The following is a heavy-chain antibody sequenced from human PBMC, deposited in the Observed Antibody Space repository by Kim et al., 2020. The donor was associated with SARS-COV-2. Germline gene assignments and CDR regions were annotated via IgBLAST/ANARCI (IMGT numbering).Heavy chain of an antibody. CDR1: SGSISSSSYY. CDR3: ASPNGIAAAGTGDY. D-gene: IGHD6-13*01. J-gene: IGHJ4*02. CDR2: IYYSGST. V-gene: IGHV4-39*01. Sequence: SETLSLTCTVSSGSISSSSYYWGWIRQPPGKGLEWIGSIYYSGSTYYNPSLKSRVTISVDTSKNQFSLKLSSVTAADTAVYYCASPNGIAAAGTGDYWGQGTLVTVSS.